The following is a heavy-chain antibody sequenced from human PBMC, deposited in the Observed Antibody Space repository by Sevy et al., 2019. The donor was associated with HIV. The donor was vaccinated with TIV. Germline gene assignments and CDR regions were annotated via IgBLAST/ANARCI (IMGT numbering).Heavy chain of an antibody. Sequence: GGSLRLSCAASGFPVSSNYMSWVRQAPGKGLERVSVIYSDGSTYHADSVKGRFTISRDNSKNTLYLQMNSLRVEDTAVYYCARGKSGYGYGLDYWCQGTLVTVSS. CDR2: IYSDGST. D-gene: IGHD5-18*01. J-gene: IGHJ4*02. V-gene: IGHV3-66*01. CDR3: ARGKSGYGYGLDY. CDR1: GFPVSSNY.